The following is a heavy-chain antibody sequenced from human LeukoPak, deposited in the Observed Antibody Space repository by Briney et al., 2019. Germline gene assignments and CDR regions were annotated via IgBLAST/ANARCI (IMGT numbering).Heavy chain of an antibody. Sequence: SETLSLTCTVSGGSISSYYWSWIRQPAGKGLEWIGGIYTSGSTNYNPSLKSRVTMSVDTSKNQFSLKLSSVTAADTAVYYRARTPGRSWYAEGGYNWFDPWGQGTLVTVSS. CDR1: GGSISSYY. J-gene: IGHJ5*02. CDR2: IYTSGST. D-gene: IGHD6-13*01. CDR3: ARTPGRSWYAEGGYNWFDP. V-gene: IGHV4-4*07.